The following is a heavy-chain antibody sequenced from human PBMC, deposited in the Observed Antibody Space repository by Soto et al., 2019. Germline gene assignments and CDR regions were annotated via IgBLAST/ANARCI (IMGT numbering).Heavy chain of an antibody. CDR1: GGPFSSYA. CDR3: ARDLEPRDRSCCAFDL. V-gene: IGHV1-69*01. D-gene: IGHD3-22*01. CDR2: IIPIFVTA. J-gene: IGHJ3*01. Sequence: QVQLVQSGAEVKKPGSSVRVSCKSSGGPFSSYAISWVRQAPGQGLEWMGGIIPIFVTADYPQKFQDRVTITADESTGTAYLELRSLRSEDTAVYYCARDLEPRDRSCCAFDLWGQGTMVTVSS.